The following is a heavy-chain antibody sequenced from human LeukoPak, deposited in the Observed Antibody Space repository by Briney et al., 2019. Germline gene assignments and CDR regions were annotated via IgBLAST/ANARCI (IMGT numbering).Heavy chain of an antibody. J-gene: IGHJ3*02. CDR1: GFNFNNYV. CDR3: ARGAEKILSFGEYPSDAFDI. CDR2: ISFGGRKK. V-gene: IGHV3-30*03. D-gene: IGHD3-10*01. Sequence: GRSLRLSCAASGFNFNNYVMHWVRQAPGEGLEWVTEISFGGRKKTYVDSVKGRFTISRDSPKNTVYLQMDSLRAEDTAVYYCARGAEKILSFGEYPSDAFDIWGQGTMVSVTS.